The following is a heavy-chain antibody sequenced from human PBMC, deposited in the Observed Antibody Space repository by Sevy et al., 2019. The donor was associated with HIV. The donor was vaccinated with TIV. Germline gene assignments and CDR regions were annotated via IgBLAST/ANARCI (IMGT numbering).Heavy chain of an antibody. V-gene: IGHV3-21*01. CDR2: ISSSSYYI. CDR3: ARATGTEALDAFDI. D-gene: IGHD1-1*01. CDR1: GFTFSDYS. Sequence: GGSLRLSCAASGFTFSDYSMNWVRQAPGKGLEWVSSISSSSYYIYYADSVKGRFTISRDNAKNSLYLKMNSLRAEDTAVYYCARATGTEALDAFDIWGQGTMVTVSS. J-gene: IGHJ3*02.